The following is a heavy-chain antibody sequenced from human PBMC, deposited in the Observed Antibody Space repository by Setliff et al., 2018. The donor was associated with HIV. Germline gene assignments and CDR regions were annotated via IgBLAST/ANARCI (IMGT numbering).Heavy chain of an antibody. V-gene: IGHV1-2*02. J-gene: IGHJ4*02. D-gene: IGHD5-12*01. Sequence: GASVKVSCKASGYSFTGYYMHWARQAPGQGLEWMGWINPNSGGTNYAQKFQGRVTMTRDTSISTAYMELSRLRSDVTAVYYCARGPQSYVDVVPTIGRYYLDYWGQGTLVTVSS. CDR3: ARGPQSYVDVVPTIGRYYLDY. CDR2: INPNSGGT. CDR1: GYSFTGYY.